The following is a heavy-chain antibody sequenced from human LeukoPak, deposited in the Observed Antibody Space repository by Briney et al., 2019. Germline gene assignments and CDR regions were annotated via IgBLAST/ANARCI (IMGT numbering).Heavy chain of an antibody. CDR1: GGSIRSYY. D-gene: IGHD6-13*01. V-gene: IGHV4-4*07. J-gene: IGHJ4*02. Sequence: PSETLSLTCTVYGGSIRSYYWSWIRQPAGKGLQWVGRIYTSGSTNYNPSLKSRVTMSVDTSKNQFSLKLSSVTAADTAVYYCGRSARDSSSWFFDYWGQGTLVTVSS. CDR2: IYTSGST. CDR3: GRSARDSSSWFFDY.